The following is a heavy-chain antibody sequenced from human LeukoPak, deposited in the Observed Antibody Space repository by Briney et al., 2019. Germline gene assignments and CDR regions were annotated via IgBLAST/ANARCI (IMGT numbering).Heavy chain of an antibody. CDR2: ISGSGGST. Sequence: GGPLRLSCAASGFTFSSYAMSWVRQAPGKGLEWVSAISGSGGSTYYADSVKGRFTISRDNSKNTLYLQMNSLRAEDTAVYYCAKSDSRGSAGWYRPHQTPFDYWGQGTLVTVSS. CDR3: AKSDSRGSAGWYRPHQTPFDY. V-gene: IGHV3-23*01. D-gene: IGHD6-19*01. CDR1: GFTFSSYA. J-gene: IGHJ4*02.